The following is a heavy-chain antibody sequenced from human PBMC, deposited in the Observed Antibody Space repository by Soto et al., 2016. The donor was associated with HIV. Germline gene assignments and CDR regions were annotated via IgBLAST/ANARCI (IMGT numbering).Heavy chain of an antibody. J-gene: IGHJ4*02. CDR1: GFTFSNAW. D-gene: IGHD5-12*01. Sequence: EVQLVESGGGLVKPGGSLRLSCAASGFTFSNAWMSWVRQAPGKGLEWVGRIKSKTDGGTTDYAAPVKGRFTISRDDSKNTLYLQMNSLKTEDTAVYYCTAGYSGYEFDYWGQGTLVTVSS. V-gene: IGHV3-15*01. CDR3: TAGYSGYEFDY. CDR2: IKSKTDGGTT.